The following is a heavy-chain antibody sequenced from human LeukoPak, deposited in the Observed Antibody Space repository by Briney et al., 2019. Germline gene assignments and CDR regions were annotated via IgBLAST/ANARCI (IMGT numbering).Heavy chain of an antibody. D-gene: IGHD3-3*01. CDR2: SIPIFGTA. Sequence: SVKISCKASGGTLSSHAISWVRQAPGQGLEWMGGSIPIFGTANYAEKFQGRVTITADESTSTAYMEVSSLRSEDTAVYYCATSIRFLEWLPPSGYMDVWGKGTTVTVSS. CDR3: ATSIRFLEWLPPSGYMDV. CDR1: GGTLSSHA. J-gene: IGHJ6*03. V-gene: IGHV1-69*13.